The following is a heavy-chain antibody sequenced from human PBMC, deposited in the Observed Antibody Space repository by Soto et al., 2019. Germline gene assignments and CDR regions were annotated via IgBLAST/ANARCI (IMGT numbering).Heavy chain of an antibody. Sequence: SETLSVTCTVSGGSISSYYWSWIRQPPGKGLEWIGYIYYSGSTNYNPSLKSRVTISVDTSKNQFSLKLSSVTAADTAVYYCARDYYDILTGYYSFDYWGQGTLVTVSS. CDR1: GGSISSYY. CDR3: ARDYYDILTGYYSFDY. V-gene: IGHV4-59*01. J-gene: IGHJ4*02. D-gene: IGHD3-9*01. CDR2: IYYSGST.